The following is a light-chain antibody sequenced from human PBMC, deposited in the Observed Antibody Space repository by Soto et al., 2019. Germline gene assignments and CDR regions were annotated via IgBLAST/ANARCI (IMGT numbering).Light chain of an antibody. V-gene: IGKV1-9*01. Sequence: DIQLTQSPSFLSASVGDRVTITCRASQGISSYLAWYQQKPGKAPKLLIYAASTLQSGVPSRFSGSGSGTEFTLTISSLQPEDFATYYCQQLRGTFGPGTKVDIK. CDR2: AAS. CDR3: QQLRGT. J-gene: IGKJ3*01. CDR1: QGISSY.